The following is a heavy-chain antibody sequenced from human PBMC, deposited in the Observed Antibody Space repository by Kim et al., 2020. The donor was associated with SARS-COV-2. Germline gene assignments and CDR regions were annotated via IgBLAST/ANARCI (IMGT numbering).Heavy chain of an antibody. CDR1: GYTFTSYD. V-gene: IGHV1-8*01. CDR3: ARTLTYYYDSSGSKWFDP. Sequence: ASVKVSCKASGYTFTSYDINWVRQATGQGLEWMGWMNPNSGNTGYAQKFQGRVTMTRNTSISTAYMELSSLRSEDTAVYYWARTLTYYYDSSGSKWFDPWGQGTLVTVSS. D-gene: IGHD3-22*01. J-gene: IGHJ5*02. CDR2: MNPNSGNT.